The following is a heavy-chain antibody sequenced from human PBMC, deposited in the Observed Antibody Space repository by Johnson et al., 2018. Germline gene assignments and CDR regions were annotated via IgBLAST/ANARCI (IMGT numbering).Heavy chain of an antibody. CDR1: GFTFSSYG. Sequence: HVQLVESGGCVVQPGKSLRLSCAASGFTFSSYGMHWVRQPPGKGLEWVVVMSFGESNKYYADSVKGRFTSSRDNSMDTLYLQMNSLIPEDTAVYFCARDFYDSSGYPRYLQHWGQGTLVTVSS. CDR2: MSFGESNK. CDR3: ARDFYDSSGYPRYLQH. J-gene: IGHJ1*01. D-gene: IGHD3-22*01. V-gene: IGHV3-30*03.